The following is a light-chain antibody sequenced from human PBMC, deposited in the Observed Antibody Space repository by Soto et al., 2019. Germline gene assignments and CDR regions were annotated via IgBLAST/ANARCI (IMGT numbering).Light chain of an antibody. CDR3: SSYTSSSTHVV. CDR2: EVN. CDR1: NSDIGGYDY. J-gene: IGLJ2*01. Sequence: QSVLTQPASVSGSPGQSITISCTGSNSDIGGYDYVSWYQQHSGRAPKVLIFEVNNRPSGVSSRFSGSKSGNTASLTISGLQAEDEADYYCSSYTSSSTHVVFGGGTKLTVL. V-gene: IGLV2-14*01.